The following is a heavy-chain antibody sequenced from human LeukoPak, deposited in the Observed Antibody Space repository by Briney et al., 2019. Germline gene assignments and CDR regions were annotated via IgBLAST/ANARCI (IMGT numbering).Heavy chain of an antibody. V-gene: IGHV3-23*01. CDR1: GFTFSGSA. Sequence: GGSLRLSCSASGFTFSGSAMSWVRQAPGKGLEWVSAISDTAGSTYYADSVKGRFTISRDNSKNTLYLQMNSLRAEDTAVYYCAKELRIEAGRFDYWGQGTLVTVSS. CDR2: ISDTAGST. CDR3: AKELRIEAGRFDY. J-gene: IGHJ4*02. D-gene: IGHD1-1*01.